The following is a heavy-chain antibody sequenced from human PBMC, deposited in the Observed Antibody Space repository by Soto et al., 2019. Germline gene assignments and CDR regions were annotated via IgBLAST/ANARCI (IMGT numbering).Heavy chain of an antibody. CDR2: IFSSGTT. Sequence: SETLSLTCRVSGGSISRYYWSWIRQPPGRGLEWIGNIFSSGTTNYNPSLKSRVTISVDTSKNQVSLILNAVTAADTAVYYCAREYYDFWSVTYSYYGMDVWGHGTTVTVSS. V-gene: IGHV4-59*01. J-gene: IGHJ6*02. CDR1: GGSISRYY. D-gene: IGHD3-3*01. CDR3: AREYYDFWSVTYSYYGMDV.